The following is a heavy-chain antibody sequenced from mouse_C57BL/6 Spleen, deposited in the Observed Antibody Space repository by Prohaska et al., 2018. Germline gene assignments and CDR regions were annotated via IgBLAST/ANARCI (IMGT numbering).Heavy chain of an antibody. V-gene: IGHV11-2*01. CDR3: MRYGGNYWYFDV. D-gene: IGHD1-1*02. J-gene: IGHJ1*03. CDR2: INSDGSEI. Sequence: EVQLLETGGGLVQPGGSRGLSCEVSGFTFSVFWMSCVRETPGKTLHWIGDINSDGSEINYAPSIKDRFTIFRDNDKSNLYLQMSSVRSEDTATYFCMRYGGNYWYFDVWGTGTTVTVSS. CDR1: GFTFSVFW.